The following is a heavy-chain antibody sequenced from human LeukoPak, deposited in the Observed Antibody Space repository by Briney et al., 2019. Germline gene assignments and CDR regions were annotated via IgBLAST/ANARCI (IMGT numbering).Heavy chain of an antibody. CDR3: SRESGAFSPFGY. V-gene: IGHV4-4*03. CDR2: ISLSGRT. Sequence: PPETLSLTCDVSGGSISRTNWWSWVRQSPGQGLEWIGEISLSGRTNYNPSLQSRVTMSLDGSKNQLSLDLASVTAADTAVYYCSRESGAFSPFGYWGQGTLVTVHS. D-gene: IGHD1-26*01. J-gene: IGHJ4*02. CDR1: GGSISRTNW.